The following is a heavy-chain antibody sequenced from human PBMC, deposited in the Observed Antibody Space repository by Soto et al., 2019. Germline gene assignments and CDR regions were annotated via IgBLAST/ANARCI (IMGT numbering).Heavy chain of an antibody. D-gene: IGHD1-7*01. CDR1: GASVSSYY. J-gene: IGHJ5*02. CDR3: ARTPETRDWLDP. V-gene: IGHV4-59*02. Sequence: SETLSLTCSVSGASVSSYYWSWVRQPPGKGLEWIGYIYYIGAYNYNPSLKSRATISVDTSKNQFSLKLTSVTAADTAVYYCARTPETRDWLDPWGQGTLVTVSS. CDR2: IYYIGAY.